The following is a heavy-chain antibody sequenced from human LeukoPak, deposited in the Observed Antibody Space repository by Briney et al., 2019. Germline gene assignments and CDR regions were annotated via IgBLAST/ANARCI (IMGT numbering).Heavy chain of an antibody. CDR3: AREYMGGYYYDSSGYPPDY. CDR1: GFTFDDYG. V-gene: IGHV3-20*04. CDR2: INWNGGST. D-gene: IGHD3-22*01. Sequence: GGSLRLSCAASGFTFDDYGMSWVRQAPGKGLEWVSGINWNGGSTGYADSVKGRFTISRGNAKTSLYLQMNSLRAEDTALYYCAREYMGGYYYDSSGYPPDYWGQGTLVTVSS. J-gene: IGHJ4*02.